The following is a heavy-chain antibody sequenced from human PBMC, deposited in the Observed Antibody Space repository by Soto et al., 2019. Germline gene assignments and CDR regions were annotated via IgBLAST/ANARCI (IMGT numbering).Heavy chain of an antibody. Sequence: ASVKVSCKASGGTFSSYAISWVRQAPGQGLEWMGGIIPIFGTANYAQKFQGRVTITADESTSTAYMELSSLRSEDTAVYYCATTLAVAARRYNWFDPWGQGTLVT. CDR1: GGTFSSYA. CDR3: ATTLAVAARRYNWFDP. V-gene: IGHV1-69*13. J-gene: IGHJ5*02. CDR2: IIPIFGTA. D-gene: IGHD6-6*01.